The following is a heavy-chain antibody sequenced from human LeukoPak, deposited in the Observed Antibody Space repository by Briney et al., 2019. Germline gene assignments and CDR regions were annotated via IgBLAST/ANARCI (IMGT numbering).Heavy chain of an antibody. CDR2: INPSRNT. V-gene: IGHV4-34*01. J-gene: IGHJ4*02. CDR1: GGSFSGYY. D-gene: IGHD3-3*01. Sequence: SSETLSLTCAVFGGSFSGYYWNWIRQPPGKGLEWIGQINPSRNTNYNPSLKSRVTISVDTSKKQFSLKLSSVTAADTAVYYCARRYDFWSGYPPPLDYWGQGTLVTVSS. CDR3: ARRYDFWSGYPPPLDY.